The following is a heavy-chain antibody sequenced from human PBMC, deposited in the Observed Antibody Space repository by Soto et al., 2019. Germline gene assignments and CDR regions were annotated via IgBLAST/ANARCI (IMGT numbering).Heavy chain of an antibody. CDR3: ATQYYYDSSGDDAFDI. CDR2: IYHSGST. J-gene: IGHJ3*02. CDR1: GGSISSGGYS. V-gene: IGHV4-30-2*01. Sequence: QLQLQESGSGLVKPSQTLSLTCAVSGGSISSGGYSWSWIRQPPGKVLEWIGYIYHSGSTYYNPSLKSRGTISVDRSQNQFSLKLSSVTAADTAVYYCATQYYYDSSGDDAFDIWGQGTMVTVSS. D-gene: IGHD3-22*01.